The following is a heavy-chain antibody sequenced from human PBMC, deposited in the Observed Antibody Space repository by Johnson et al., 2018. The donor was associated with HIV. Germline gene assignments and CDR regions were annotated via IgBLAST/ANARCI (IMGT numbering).Heavy chain of an antibody. V-gene: IGHV3-13*01. J-gene: IGHJ3*02. CDR1: GFTFSSYD. CDR2: IGTAGDT. D-gene: IGHD1-14*01. Sequence: VQLVESGGGLVQPGGSLRLSCAASGFTFSSYDMHWVRQATGKGLEWVSAIGTAGDTYYPYSVKGRFTISRENAKNSLYLQMNSLRAEDTAVYYCARERSAGWDRRGAFDIWGQGTMVTVSS. CDR3: ARERSAGWDRRGAFDI.